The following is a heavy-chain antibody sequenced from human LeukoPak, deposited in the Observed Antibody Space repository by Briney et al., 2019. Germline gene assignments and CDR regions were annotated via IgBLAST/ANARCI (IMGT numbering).Heavy chain of an antibody. Sequence: SQTLSLTCAISGDSVSSNSAAWNWIRQSPSSGLEWLGRTYYRSKWYNDYAVSVKSRITINPDTSKNQFSLQLNSVTPEDTAVYYCARNIVVVTAIRKYYYYYGMDVWGQGTTVTVSS. CDR2: TYYRSKWYN. D-gene: IGHD2-21*02. J-gene: IGHJ6*02. CDR1: GDSVSSNSAA. V-gene: IGHV6-1*01. CDR3: ARNIVVVTAIRKYYYYYGMDV.